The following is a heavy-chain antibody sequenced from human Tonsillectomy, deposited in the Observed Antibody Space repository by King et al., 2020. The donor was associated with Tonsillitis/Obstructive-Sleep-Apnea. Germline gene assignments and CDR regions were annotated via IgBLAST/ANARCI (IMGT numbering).Heavy chain of an antibody. CDR2: IGTSGSPI. CDR1: GFTFSSYE. CDR3: ARGYYYDSSAYYPSP. V-gene: IGHV3-48*03. J-gene: IGHJ5*02. D-gene: IGHD3-22*01. Sequence: VQLVESGGDLVQPGGSLRLSCAASGFTFSSYEMNWVRQSPGKGLEWVSYIGTSGSPIYYADSVKGRFTISRDNAKNSLYLQMNSLRAEDTAVYYCARGYYYDSSAYYPSPWGQGTLVTVSS.